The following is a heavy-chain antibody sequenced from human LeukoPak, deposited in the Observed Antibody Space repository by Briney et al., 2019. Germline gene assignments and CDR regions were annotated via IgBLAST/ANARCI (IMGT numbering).Heavy chain of an antibody. V-gene: IGHV4-59*08. D-gene: IGHD6-13*01. CDR1: GGSISSYY. Sequence: SETLSLTCTVSGGSISSYYWSWIRQPPGKGLEWIGYIYYSGSTYYNPSLKSRVTISVDTSKNQFSLKLSSVTAADTAVYYCARHPIPAAGPEDWFDPWGQGTLVTVSS. CDR3: ARHPIPAAGPEDWFDP. CDR2: IYYSGST. J-gene: IGHJ5*02.